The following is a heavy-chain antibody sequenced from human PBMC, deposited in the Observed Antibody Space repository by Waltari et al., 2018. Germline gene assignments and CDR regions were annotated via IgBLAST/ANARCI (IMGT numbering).Heavy chain of an antibody. V-gene: IGHV4-39*07. Sequence: QVQLQESGPGLVKPSETLSLTCTVSGGSISSYYWGWIRQPPGKGLEWIGSIYYSGSTYYNPSLKSRVTISVDTSKNQFSLKLSSVTAADTAVYCCASLISTTSDLDYWGQGTLVTVSS. CDR2: IYYSGST. CDR3: ASLISTTSDLDY. CDR1: GGSISSYY. J-gene: IGHJ4*02. D-gene: IGHD2-2*01.